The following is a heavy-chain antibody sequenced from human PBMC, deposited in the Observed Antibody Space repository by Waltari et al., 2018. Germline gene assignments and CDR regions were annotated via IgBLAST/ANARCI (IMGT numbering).Heavy chain of an antibody. V-gene: IGHV1-69*08. CDR1: GGTFSSYA. CDR3: ARAGTSYDPLRPRYWYFDL. D-gene: IGHD5-12*01. Sequence: QVQLVQSGAEVKKPGSSVKVSCKASGGTFSSYAISWVRQAPGQGLEWMGRIIPILGTANYAQKFKARVTITADKSTSTAYMELSSLRSEDTAVYYCARAGTSYDPLRPRYWYFDLWGRGTLVTVSS. J-gene: IGHJ2*01. CDR2: IIPILGTA.